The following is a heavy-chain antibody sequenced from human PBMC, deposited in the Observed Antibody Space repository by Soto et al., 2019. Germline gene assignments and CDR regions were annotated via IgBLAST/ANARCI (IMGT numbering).Heavy chain of an antibody. V-gene: IGHV3-33*01. Sequence: GGSRRLSCAASGFTFSSYGMHWVRQAPGKGLEWVAVIWYDGSNKYYADSVKGRFTISRDDSKNTLYLQMNSMRAEDTAVYYWAIDGPSCGWYGMDVWRQRTTVTVSS. CDR1: GFTFSSYG. J-gene: IGHJ6*02. CDR2: IWYDGSNK. D-gene: IGHD6-19*01. CDR3: AIDGPSCGWYGMDV.